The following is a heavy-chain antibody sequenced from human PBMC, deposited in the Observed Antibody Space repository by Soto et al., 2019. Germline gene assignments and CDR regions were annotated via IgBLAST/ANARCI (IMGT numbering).Heavy chain of an antibody. J-gene: IGHJ5*02. CDR2: IDHAGST. V-gene: IGHV4-34*01. CDR3: ARGRGTADVSRRNWFDP. Sequence: WTWLRQSPGRGLEWIGEIDHAGSTNYNPSLKSRVIISVDTLKNQFSLKVNSVAAADTAIYYCARGRGTADVSRRNWFDPWGQGTLVTVSS. D-gene: IGHD6-13*01.